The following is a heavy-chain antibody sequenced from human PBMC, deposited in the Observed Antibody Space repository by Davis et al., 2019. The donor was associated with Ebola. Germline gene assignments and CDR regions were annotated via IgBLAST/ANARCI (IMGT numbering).Heavy chain of an antibody. CDR2: INSDGSST. J-gene: IGHJ2*01. CDR1: GFTFSSYW. Sequence: GESLKISCAASGFTFSSYWMHWVRQAPGKGLVWVSRINSDGSSTSYADSVKGRFTISRDNAKNTLYLQMNSLRAEDTAVYYCARGPPSVRALWYFDLWGRSTLVTVSS. D-gene: IGHD3-10*01. CDR3: ARGPPSVRALWYFDL. V-gene: IGHV3-74*01.